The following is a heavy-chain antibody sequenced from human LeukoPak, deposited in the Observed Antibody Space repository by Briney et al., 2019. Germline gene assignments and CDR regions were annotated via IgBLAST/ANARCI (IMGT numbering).Heavy chain of an antibody. J-gene: IGHJ4*02. CDR3: ARDANTYFDY. V-gene: IGHV3-30-3*01. CDR2: ISFDGSSK. D-gene: IGHD3-16*01. CDR1: GFTFSTYA. Sequence: GGSLRLSCAASGFTFSTYAMHWVRQAPGKGLEWVAVISFDGSSKSYADSVKGRFTISRDNSKNTLYLQMNSLRAEDTAVYYCARDANTYFDYWGRGTLVTVSS.